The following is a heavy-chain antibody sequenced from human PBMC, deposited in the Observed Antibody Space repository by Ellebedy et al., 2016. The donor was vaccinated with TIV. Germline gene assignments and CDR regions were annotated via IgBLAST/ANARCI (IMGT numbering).Heavy chain of an antibody. CDR2: INHSGST. V-gene: IGHV4-34*01. D-gene: IGHD3-10*01. J-gene: IGHJ5*02. CDR3: ARGPTMYGSGSADFYP. CDR1: GGSFSNYY. Sequence: MPSETLSLTCAVYGGSFSNYYWTWIRQPPGKGLEWIGEINHSGSTNYNPSLKSRVAMSVDTSKNQFSLKLNSVTAADTAVYFCARGPTMYGSGSADFYPWGQGTLVTVSS.